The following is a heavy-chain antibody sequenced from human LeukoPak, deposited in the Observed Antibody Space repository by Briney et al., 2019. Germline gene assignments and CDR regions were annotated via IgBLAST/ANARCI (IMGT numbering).Heavy chain of an antibody. CDR2: IKTDGSTT. J-gene: IGHJ4*02. CDR1: GFTFSSSW. D-gene: IGHD2-2*01. V-gene: IGHV3-74*01. CDR3: ARGNQQLPRSTPDY. Sequence: GGSLRLSCAVSGFTFSSSWMHWVRQAPGKGLVWASHIKTDGSTTAYADSVKGRFTISRDNAKNTLYLQMNSLRVEDTGVYYCARGNQQLPRSTPDYWGQGTLVTVSS.